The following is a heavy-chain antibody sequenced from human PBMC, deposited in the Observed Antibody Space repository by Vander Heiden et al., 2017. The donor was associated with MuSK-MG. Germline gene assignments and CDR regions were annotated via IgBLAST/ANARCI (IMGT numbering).Heavy chain of an antibody. CDR3: AKGGCVTRCYFNY. CDR2: ISGSGGST. D-gene: IGHD2-2*01. Sequence: EVQLLESGGGVVQPGGSLRHSCGASGFTFSSYAMSWVRQAPGKGLEWVSAISGSGGSTYDADAVKGRFTISRDNSKNTMYLQMKSMRAEDTAVYYFAKGGCVTRCYFNYWGQGTMVTVSS. CDR1: GFTFSSYA. J-gene: IGHJ4*02. V-gene: IGHV3-23*01.